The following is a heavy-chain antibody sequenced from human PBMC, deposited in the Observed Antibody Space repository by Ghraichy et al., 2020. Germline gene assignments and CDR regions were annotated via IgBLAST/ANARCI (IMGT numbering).Heavy chain of an antibody. CDR2: IRGDGSEK. Sequence: GESLNISCAASGFSFRDYWMTWVRQAPGKGLECVANIRGDGSEKNYVDSVKGRFTISRDDAKNSLYLQMNSLRAEDTAVYYCASQVGYYDFWSPMRYYYYYMDVWGKGTTVTVSS. D-gene: IGHD3-3*01. J-gene: IGHJ6*03. CDR3: ASQVGYYDFWSPMRYYYYYMDV. V-gene: IGHV3-7*03. CDR1: GFSFRDYW.